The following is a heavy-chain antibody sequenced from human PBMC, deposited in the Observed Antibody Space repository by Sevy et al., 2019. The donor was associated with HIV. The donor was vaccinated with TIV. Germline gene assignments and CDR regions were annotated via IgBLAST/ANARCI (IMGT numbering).Heavy chain of an antibody. CDR2: ISFDEKYK. J-gene: IGHJ3*01. D-gene: IGHD5-12*01. Sequence: GGSLRLSCAASGFTFTSYGIHWVRQAPGKGLECVAKISFDEKYKYYAESVKGRFTISRDNSKNTVFLEMNSLRPDDTGVYYCAKFLVFASGYDYAFDFLVQWTMVTV. V-gene: IGHV3-30*02. CDR1: GFTFTSYG. CDR3: AKFLVFASGYDYAFDF.